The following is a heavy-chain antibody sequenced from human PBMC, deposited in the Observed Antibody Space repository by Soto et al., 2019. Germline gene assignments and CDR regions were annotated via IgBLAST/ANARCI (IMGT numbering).Heavy chain of an antibody. CDR1: GYTFTSYG. J-gene: IGHJ6*02. CDR2: ISAYNGNT. D-gene: IGHD2-15*01. V-gene: IGHV1-18*01. CDR3: ARVRAELGYCSGPSRLPYYYGMDV. Sequence: QVQLVQSGAEVKKPGASVKVSCKASGYTFTSYGISWVRQAPGQGLEWMGWISAYNGNTNYAQKVQGRVTMTTDTSTSTVYMELRSLRSDDTAVYYCARVRAELGYCSGPSRLPYYYGMDVWGQGTTVTVSS.